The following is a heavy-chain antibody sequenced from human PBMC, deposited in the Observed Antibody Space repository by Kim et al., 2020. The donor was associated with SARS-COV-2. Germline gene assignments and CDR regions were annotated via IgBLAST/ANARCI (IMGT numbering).Heavy chain of an antibody. J-gene: IGHJ5*01. Sequence: SVKGRVTISSDDAKKAGYLQMNSLRDEDTAVYYCAKNLGAIAGGYPVFDSWGQGTRVTVSS. CDR3: AKNLGAIAGGYPVFDS. D-gene: IGHD2-21*01. V-gene: IGHV3-11*04.